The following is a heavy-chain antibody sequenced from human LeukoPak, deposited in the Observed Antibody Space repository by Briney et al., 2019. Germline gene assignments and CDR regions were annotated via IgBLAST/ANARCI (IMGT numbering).Heavy chain of an antibody. CDR1: GYTFTSYD. Sequence: EASVKVSCKASGYTFTSYDINWVRQATGQGLEWMGWMNPNSGNTGYAQKFQGRDTMTRNTSISTAYMELSSLRSEDTAVYYCARRMITFGGVIANWGQGTLVTVSS. CDR3: ARRMITFGGVIAN. J-gene: IGHJ4*02. D-gene: IGHD3-16*02. V-gene: IGHV1-8*01. CDR2: MNPNSGNT.